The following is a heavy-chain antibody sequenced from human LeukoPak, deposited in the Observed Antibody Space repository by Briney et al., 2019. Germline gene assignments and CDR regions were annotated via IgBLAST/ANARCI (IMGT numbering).Heavy chain of an antibody. CDR3: ARDVSGYCSSTSCYYFDY. D-gene: IGHD2-2*01. V-gene: IGHV4-38-2*02. Sequence: SETLSLTCTVSGYSISSGYHWGCIRQPPGKGLEWIGSIYHSGSTYYNPSLKSRVTISVDTSKNQFALKLSSVTAADTAVYYCARDVSGYCSSTSCYYFDYWGQGTLVTVSS. CDR1: GYSISSGYH. CDR2: IYHSGST. J-gene: IGHJ4*02.